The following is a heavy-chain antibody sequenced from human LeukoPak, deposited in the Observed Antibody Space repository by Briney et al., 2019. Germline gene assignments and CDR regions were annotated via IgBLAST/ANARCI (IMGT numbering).Heavy chain of an antibody. D-gene: IGHD3-22*01. J-gene: IGHJ5*01. V-gene: IGHV3-23*01. CDR2: ISGRGELT. CDR3: VKDRPNYYGSEGHYYRQNGDS. CDR1: GFTFSTYA. Sequence: PGVSLRLSCGASGFTFSTYAMSWVRQPPGKGLEWVASISGRGELTYYTDSVRGRFTISRDNSRSTLYLQMNFLRTDDTAAYYCVKDRPNYYGSEGHYYRQNGDSWGQGALVTVSS.